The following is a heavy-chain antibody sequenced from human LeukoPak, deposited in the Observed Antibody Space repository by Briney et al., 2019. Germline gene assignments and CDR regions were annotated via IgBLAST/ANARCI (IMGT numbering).Heavy chain of an antibody. J-gene: IGHJ4*02. CDR1: GYTFTGQY. D-gene: IGHD3-10*01. V-gene: IGHV1-2*02. CDR3: ATGSGTYSPDY. CDR2: ITPNSGGT. Sequence: GASVKVSCKASGYTFTGQYLHWGRQAPGQGLEWMGWITPNSGGTNYAQNFQGRVTMTRDTSISTAYMELSRLRSDDTAVYYCATGSGTYSPDYWGQGTLVTVSS.